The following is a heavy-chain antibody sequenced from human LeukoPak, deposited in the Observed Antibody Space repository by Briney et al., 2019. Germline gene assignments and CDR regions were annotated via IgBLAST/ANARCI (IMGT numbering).Heavy chain of an antibody. V-gene: IGHV3-23*01. CDR1: GFTFSSYA. CDR3: ATSLLLWFGESPRADY. Sequence: GGSLRPSCAASGFTFSSYAMSWVRQAPGKGLEWVSAISGSGGSTYYADSVKGRFTISRDNSKNTLYLQMNSLRAEDTAVYYCATSLLLWFGESPRADYWGQGTLVTVSS. D-gene: IGHD3-10*01. CDR2: ISGSGGST. J-gene: IGHJ4*02.